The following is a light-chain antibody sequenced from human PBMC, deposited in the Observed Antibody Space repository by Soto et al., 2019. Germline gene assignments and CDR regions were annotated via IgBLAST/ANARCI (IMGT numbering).Light chain of an antibody. CDR2: AAS. J-gene: IGKJ4*01. CDR1: QGISNY. CDR3: QKYNSAPLT. V-gene: IGKV1-27*01. Sequence: DIQMTQSPSSLSASVGDRVTITRRASQGISNYLPWYQQNPGKVPKLLIYAASTLQSGVPSRFSGSGSGTDFTLTISSLQPEDVATYYCQKYNSAPLTFGGGTKVDIK.